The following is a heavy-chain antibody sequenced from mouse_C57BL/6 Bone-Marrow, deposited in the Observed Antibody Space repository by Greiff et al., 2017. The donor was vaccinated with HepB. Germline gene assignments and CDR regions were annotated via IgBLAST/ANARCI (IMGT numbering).Heavy chain of an antibody. D-gene: IGHD2-4*01. CDR3: TFYDYNYFDY. Sequence: QVQLQQSGAELARPGASVKMSCKASGYTFTSYTMHWVKQRPGQGLEWIGYINPSSGYTKYNQKFKDKATLTADKSSSTAYLQLSSLTSEDPSVYFCTFYDYNYFDYWGQGTTLTVSS. CDR1: GYTFTSYT. CDR2: INPSSGYT. V-gene: IGHV1-4*01. J-gene: IGHJ2*01.